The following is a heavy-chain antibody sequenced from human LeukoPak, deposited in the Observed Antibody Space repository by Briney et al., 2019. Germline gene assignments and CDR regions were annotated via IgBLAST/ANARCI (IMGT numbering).Heavy chain of an antibody. CDR1: GFTFRSYA. Sequence: GGSMRLSCAASGFTFRSYAISWVRQAPGKGRERVSAIIVGGGRTYYADAVKGRFSISSDNSKITLYLQMNSLRAEDTAVYYCAKDPGNYDLWSGYYRPYNWFDPWGQGTLVTVPS. V-gene: IGHV3-23*01. D-gene: IGHD3-3*01. J-gene: IGHJ5*02. CDR3: AKDPGNYDLWSGYYRPYNWFDP. CDR2: IIVGGGRT.